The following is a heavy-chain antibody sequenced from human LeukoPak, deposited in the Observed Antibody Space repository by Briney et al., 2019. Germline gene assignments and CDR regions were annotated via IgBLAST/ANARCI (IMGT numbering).Heavy chain of an antibody. J-gene: IGHJ4*02. CDR1: GXSVSSGSDY. Sequence: PSDTLSLTCTVSGXSVSSGSDYWSWIRQPPGKGPEWIGYIYYTGSTNYNPSGTNYSPSLKSRVTISVDTSKNQFSLKLCSVTAADTALYYCARRRRYYFDYWGQGTLVTVSS. V-gene: IGHV4-61*01. CDR3: ARRRRYYFDY. CDR2: IYYTGST.